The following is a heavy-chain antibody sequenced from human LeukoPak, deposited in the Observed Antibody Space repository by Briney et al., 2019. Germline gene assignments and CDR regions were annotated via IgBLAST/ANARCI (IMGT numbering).Heavy chain of an antibody. Sequence: PGGSLRLSCTASGFTFSSYSMNWVRQAPGKGLEWVSYISNTGTTMYYADSVKGRFTISRDNAKNSLYLQMNSLRVEDTAVYYCVKEVGATNWGQGTLVTVSS. CDR1: GFTFSSYS. J-gene: IGHJ4*02. CDR3: VKEVGATN. V-gene: IGHV3-48*01. D-gene: IGHD1-26*01. CDR2: ISNTGTTM.